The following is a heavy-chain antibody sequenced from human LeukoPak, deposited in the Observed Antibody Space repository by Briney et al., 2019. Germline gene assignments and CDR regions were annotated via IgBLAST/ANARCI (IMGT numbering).Heavy chain of an antibody. V-gene: IGHV4-39*07. J-gene: IGHJ4*02. D-gene: IGHD1-26*01. CDR1: GGSISSSSYY. Sequence: SETLSLTCTVSGGSISSSSYYWGWIREPPGKGLEWIGSIYYSGSTYYNPSLKSRVTISVDTSKNQFSLKLSSVTAADTAVYYCARDRWGSGSYYGWYWGQGTLVTVSS. CDR2: IYYSGST. CDR3: ARDRWGSGSYYGWY.